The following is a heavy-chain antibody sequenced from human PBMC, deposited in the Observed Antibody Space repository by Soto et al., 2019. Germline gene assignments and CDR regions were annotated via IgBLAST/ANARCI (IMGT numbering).Heavy chain of an antibody. J-gene: IGHJ4*02. CDR3: AKRHTTVATPANYFDY. D-gene: IGHD1-1*01. Sequence: SGGAPKPSFAAPGFTLWSDTKKRGPPAPGEGLDWVSTITSGGTTYYADSVKGRFTISRDDSKNTLYLQMNSLRAEDTALYYCAKRHTTVATPANYFDYWGQGTLVTVSS. V-gene: IGHV3-23*01. CDR2: ITSGGTT. CDR1: GFTLWSDT.